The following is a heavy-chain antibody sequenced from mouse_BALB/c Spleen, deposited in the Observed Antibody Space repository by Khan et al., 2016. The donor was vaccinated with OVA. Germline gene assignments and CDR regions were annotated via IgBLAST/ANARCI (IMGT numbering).Heavy chain of an antibody. V-gene: IGHV1-4*01. CDR2: INPRSSYT. CDR1: GYTFTSNT. Sequence: QVRLQQSGAELTRPGASVKMSCKASGYTFTSNTMHWVKQRPGQGLEWIGYINPRSSYTNYNQKFKDKATLTADKSSSTAYMQLSSLTSEDSADYYCTRRTKEYAMDYWGQGTSVTVSS. D-gene: IGHD2-14*01. J-gene: IGHJ4*01. CDR3: TRRTKEYAMDY.